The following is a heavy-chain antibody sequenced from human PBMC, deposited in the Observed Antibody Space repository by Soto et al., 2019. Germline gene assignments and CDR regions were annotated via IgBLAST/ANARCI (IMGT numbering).Heavy chain of an antibody. CDR1: GCSISTYA. J-gene: IGHJ4*02. CDR2: ITDSART. CDR3: AKDGIRKDDY. V-gene: IGHV3-23*01. Sequence: EVQLLESGGGFIQRVGSLRLSCAASGCSISTYAMSWVRQPPGKGLEWVSSITDSARTFYADSVRGRFTISRDKSKNKVYLQMDSLRVEDTALYYCAKDGIRKDDYWGQGTLVTGSS.